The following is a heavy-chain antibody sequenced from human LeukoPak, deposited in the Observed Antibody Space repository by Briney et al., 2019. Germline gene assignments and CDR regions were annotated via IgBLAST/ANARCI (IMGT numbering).Heavy chain of an antibody. Sequence: QPGGSLRLSCAASGFTFSSYAMSWVRQAPGKGLEWVSAISGSGGSTYYADSVKGRFTISRDNSKNTLYLQMNGLRAEDTAVYYCAKVAITIFGVVLYCFDYWGQGTLVTVSS. J-gene: IGHJ4*02. CDR2: ISGSGGST. V-gene: IGHV3-23*01. D-gene: IGHD3-3*01. CDR1: GFTFSSYA. CDR3: AKVAITIFGVVLYCFDY.